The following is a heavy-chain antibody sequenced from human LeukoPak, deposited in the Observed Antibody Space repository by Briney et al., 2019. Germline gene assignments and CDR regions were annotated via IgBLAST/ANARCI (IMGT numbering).Heavy chain of an antibody. CDR3: ARYFTSFPNYFDF. D-gene: IGHD3-9*01. CDR1: GFTSSFYE. Sequence: GGSLRLSCAASGFTSSFYEMNWVRQAAGKRLEWVSGISGSGGSTYYADSVKGRFTITRDNSKNTLYLQMNSLRAEDTAIYYCARYFTSFPNYFDFWRQGTLVTVYS. CDR2: ISGSGGST. J-gene: IGHJ4*02. V-gene: IGHV3-23*01.